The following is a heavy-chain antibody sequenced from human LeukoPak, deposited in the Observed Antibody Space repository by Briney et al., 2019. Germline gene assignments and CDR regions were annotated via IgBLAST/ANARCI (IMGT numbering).Heavy chain of an antibody. V-gene: IGHV3-23*01. J-gene: IGHJ4*02. Sequence: GGSLRLSCAASGFTFSNYVMSWVRQAPGKGLEWVSSISSSGGSTYYANSVKGRFTLSRDNSKDTLYLQMNNLRVDDTAVYYCAKIFLAVVYWGQGTLVTVSS. D-gene: IGHD4-23*01. CDR3: AKIFLAVVY. CDR1: GFTFSNYV. CDR2: ISSSGGST.